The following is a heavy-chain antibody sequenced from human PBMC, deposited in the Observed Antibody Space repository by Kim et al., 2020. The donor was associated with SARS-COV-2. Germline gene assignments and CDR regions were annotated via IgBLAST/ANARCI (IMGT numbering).Heavy chain of an antibody. D-gene: IGHD3-22*01. J-gene: IGHJ4*02. Sequence: GGSLRLSCAASGFTFSSYAMHWVRQAPGKGLEWVAVISYDGSNKYYADSVKGRFTISRDNSKNTLYLQMNSLRAEDTAVYYCARGGSDSSGYLDYWGQGT. CDR1: GFTFSSYA. V-gene: IGHV3-30*04. CDR3: ARGGSDSSGYLDY. CDR2: ISYDGSNK.